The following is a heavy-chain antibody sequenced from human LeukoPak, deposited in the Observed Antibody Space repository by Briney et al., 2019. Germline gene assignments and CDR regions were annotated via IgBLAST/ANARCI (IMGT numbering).Heavy chain of an antibody. Sequence: SVTVSFKSSVFTFTISAMQWVGQARGQRREGKGWIVVCSGNTNYAKKFQERVTITRDMSTSTAYMELNSLRSEDTAVYYCAARGYSGYSDYWGQGTLVTVSS. V-gene: IGHV1-58*02. J-gene: IGHJ4*02. CDR3: AARGYSGYSDY. CDR2: IVVCSGNT. D-gene: IGHD5-12*01. CDR1: VFTFTISA.